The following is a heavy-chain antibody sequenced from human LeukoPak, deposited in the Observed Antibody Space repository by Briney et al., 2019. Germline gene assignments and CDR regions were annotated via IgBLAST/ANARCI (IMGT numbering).Heavy chain of an antibody. CDR2: MNPNSGNT. Sequence: ASVKVSCKASGYTFTSYDINWVRQATGQGLEWMGWMNPNSGNTGYAQKFQGRVTITRNTSISTAYMELSSLRSEDTAVYYCARRRYGSGSYYYYFGYWGQGTLVTVSS. J-gene: IGHJ4*02. CDR1: GYTFTSYD. D-gene: IGHD3-10*01. V-gene: IGHV1-8*03. CDR3: ARRRYGSGSYYYYFGY.